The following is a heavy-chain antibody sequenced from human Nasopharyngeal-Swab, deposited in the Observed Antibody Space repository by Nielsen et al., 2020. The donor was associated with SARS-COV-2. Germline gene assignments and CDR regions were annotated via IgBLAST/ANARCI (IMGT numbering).Heavy chain of an antibody. Sequence: SETLSLTCAVSGGSISSGGYSWSWTRQPPGKGLEWIGYIYHSGSTYYNPSLKSRVTISVDRSKNQFSLKLSSVTAADTAVYYCASGPRGYSAFDIWGQGTMVTVSS. CDR2: IYHSGST. J-gene: IGHJ3*02. D-gene: IGHD5-12*01. CDR1: GGSISSGGYS. V-gene: IGHV4-30-2*01. CDR3: ASGPRGYSAFDI.